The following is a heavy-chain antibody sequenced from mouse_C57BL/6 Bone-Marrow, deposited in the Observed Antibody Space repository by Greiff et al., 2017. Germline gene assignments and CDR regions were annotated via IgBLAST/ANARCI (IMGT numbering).Heavy chain of an antibody. D-gene: IGHD1-1*01. V-gene: IGHV5-17*01. CDR1: GFTFSDYG. CDR2: ISSGSSTI. J-gene: IGHJ3*01. CDR3: ARKDGSSPFAY. Sequence: EVKVVESGGGLVKPGGSLKLSCAASGFTFSDYGMHWVRQAPEKGLEWVAYISSGSSTIYYADTVKGRFTISRDNAKNTLFLQMTSLRSEDTAMYYCARKDGSSPFAYWGQGTLVTVSA.